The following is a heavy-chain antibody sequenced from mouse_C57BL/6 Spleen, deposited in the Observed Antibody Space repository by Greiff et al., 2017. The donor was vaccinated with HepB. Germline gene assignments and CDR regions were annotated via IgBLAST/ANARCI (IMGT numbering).Heavy chain of an antibody. J-gene: IGHJ2*01. CDR1: GFTFTDYY. V-gene: IGHV7-3*01. Sequence: DVHLVESGGGLVQPGGSLSLSCGASGFTFTDYYMRWVRQPPGKALEWLGFIRNKANGYTTEYSASVKGRFTISRDNSQSILYLQMNALRAEDSATYYCARRRRNGWYFDSWGQGTTLTVSS. D-gene: IGHD1-1*02. CDR2: IRNKANGYTT. CDR3: ARRRRNGWYFDS.